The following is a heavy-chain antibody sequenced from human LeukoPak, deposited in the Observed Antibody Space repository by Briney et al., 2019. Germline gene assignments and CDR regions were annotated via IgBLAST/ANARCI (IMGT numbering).Heavy chain of an antibody. D-gene: IGHD6-13*01. CDR2: IYSGGST. CDR3: ARDFMYSITCAGC. J-gene: IGHJ4*02. CDR1: GFTVSSNY. V-gene: IGHV3-66*01. Sequence: GGSLRLSCAASGFTVSSNYMSWVRQAPGKGLEWVSVIYSGGSTYYADSVKGRFTISRDNSKNTLYLQMNSLRVEDTAVYYCARDFMYSITCAGCWGQGTLVTVSS.